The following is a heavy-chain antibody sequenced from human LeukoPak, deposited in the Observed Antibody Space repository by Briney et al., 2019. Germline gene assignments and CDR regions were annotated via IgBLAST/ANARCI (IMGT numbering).Heavy chain of an antibody. CDR1: GGSISSGDYY. J-gene: IGHJ6*03. V-gene: IGHV4-30-4*08. Sequence: SETLSLTCTVSGGSISSGDYYWSWIRQPPGKGLEWIWYIYYSGSTYYNPSLKSQVTISVDTSKNQFSLKLSSVTAADTAVYYCASYCSSTSCYTAGDYYYYMDVWGKGTTVTVSS. CDR3: ASYCSSTSCYTAGDYYYYMDV. CDR2: IYYSGST. D-gene: IGHD2-2*02.